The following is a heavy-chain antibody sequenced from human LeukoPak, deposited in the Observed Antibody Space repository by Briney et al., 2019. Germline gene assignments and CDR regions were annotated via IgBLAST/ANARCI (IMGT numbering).Heavy chain of an antibody. CDR2: ISNDGGGT. V-gene: IGHV3-23*01. CDR1: GFIFNNYG. D-gene: IGHD3-22*01. CDR3: AKGSSGYFFNL. Sequence: PGGSLRLSCTASGFIFNNYGLISVRQAPGKGLEWVSAISNDGGGTNYADFVKGRFTISRDNSKNTLFLQMNSLRAEDTALYYCAKGSSGYFFNLWGQGTLVTVSS. J-gene: IGHJ5*02.